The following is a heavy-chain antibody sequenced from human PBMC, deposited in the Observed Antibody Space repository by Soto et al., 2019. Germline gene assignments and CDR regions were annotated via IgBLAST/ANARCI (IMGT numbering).Heavy chain of an antibody. CDR1: GGTYSNYV. CDR3: ARDAALTTWYYYGMDV. V-gene: IGHV1-69*04. J-gene: IGHJ6*02. CDR2: IIPNLDIA. Sequence: QVQLVQSGAEVKKPGSSVKVSCKASGGTYSNYVISWVRQAPGQGLEWMGRIIPNLDIANYAQKFQGRVTITADKSTSTTYMELSSLRPEDTAVYYCARDAALTTWYYYGMDVWGRGTTVTVSS. D-gene: IGHD6-6*01.